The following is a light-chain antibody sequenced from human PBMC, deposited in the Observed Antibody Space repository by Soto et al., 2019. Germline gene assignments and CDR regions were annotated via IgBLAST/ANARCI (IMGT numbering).Light chain of an antibody. V-gene: IGKV3-11*01. CDR3: QQRDNCPWT. CDR2: DVS. J-gene: IGKJ1*01. CDR1: QSVRSN. Sequence: EIVLTQSPATLSLSPGERATLSCRASQSVRSNLAWYQHKPGQAPRLLIYDVSNRATGIPGRFSGSGFGTDFTLTISNVEPEDFAVYYCQQRDNCPWTFGQGAKVEIK.